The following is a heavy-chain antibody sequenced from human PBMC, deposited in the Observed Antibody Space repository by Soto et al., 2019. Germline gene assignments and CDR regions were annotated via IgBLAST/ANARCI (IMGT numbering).Heavy chain of an antibody. J-gene: IGHJ5*02. CDR1: GFTFSRYG. V-gene: IGHV3-33*01. D-gene: IGHD4-17*01. CDR2: IWNDGSKQ. Sequence: QVQLVESGGGVVQPGRSLRLCCVASGFTFSRYGMHWVRQAPGKGLEWVAVIWNDGSKQVYDDSVKGRFTISRDNSKNTLYLEMDSPRDEDTSVYYCARDDDYEANAIDLWGQGTLVTVSS. CDR3: ARDDDYEANAIDL.